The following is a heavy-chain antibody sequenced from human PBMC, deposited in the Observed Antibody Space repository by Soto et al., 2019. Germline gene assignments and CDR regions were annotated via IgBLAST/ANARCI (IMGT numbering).Heavy chain of an antibody. CDR1: GYNFASYW. D-gene: IGHD2-2*01. CDR2: IDPADSEI. CDR3: ARTFKGNAESDF. J-gene: IGHJ4*02. Sequence: EVQLVQSGAEVKQPGESLRISCQASGYNFASYWIVWVRQMPGKGLEWMGKIDPADSEIKYSPPFQGHVTIAVDTSISTVYLQWSSLKASDTAMYFCARTFKGNAESDFWGRGTLVTVSS. V-gene: IGHV5-10-1*03.